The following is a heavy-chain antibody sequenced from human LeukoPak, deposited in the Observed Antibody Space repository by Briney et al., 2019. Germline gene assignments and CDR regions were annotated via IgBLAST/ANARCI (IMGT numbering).Heavy chain of an antibody. CDR1: GYTFTSYD. CDR2: MNPNSGNT. CDR3: ARDKGGQPGSSGWYLRYFQH. V-gene: IGHV1-8*01. Sequence: ASVKVSCKASGYTFTSYDINWVRQATGQGLEWMGWMNPNSGNTGYAQKLQGRVTMTTDTSTSTAYMELRSLRSDDTAVYYCARDKGGQPGSSGWYLRYFQHWGQGTLVTVSS. J-gene: IGHJ1*01. D-gene: IGHD6-19*01.